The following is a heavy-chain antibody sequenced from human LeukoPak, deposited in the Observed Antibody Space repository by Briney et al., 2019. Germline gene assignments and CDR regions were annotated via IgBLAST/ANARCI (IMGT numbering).Heavy chain of an antibody. CDR2: IYSGGST. D-gene: IGHD5-18*01. CDR3: ARETRVRGYSYGYSYYFDY. Sequence: GGSLRLSCAASGLTVSSNYMSWVRQAPGKGLEWVSVIYSGGSTYYADSVKGRFTISRDNSKNTLYLQMNSLRAEDTAVYYCARETRVRGYSYGYSYYFDYWGQGTLVTVSS. J-gene: IGHJ4*02. CDR1: GLTVSSNY. V-gene: IGHV3-53*01.